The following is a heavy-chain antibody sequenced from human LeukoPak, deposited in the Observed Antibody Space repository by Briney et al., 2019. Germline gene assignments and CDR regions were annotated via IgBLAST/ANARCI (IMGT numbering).Heavy chain of an antibody. J-gene: IGHJ4*02. D-gene: IGHD2-8*01. V-gene: IGHV3-21*04. CDR1: GFSFSTFS. CDR2: ISTRSSST. CDR3: AKFAHCTTTTCYGVDY. Sequence: GGSLRLSCAASGFSFSTFSMNWVRQAPGKGLEWVSTISTRSSSTFYADSLKGRFTISRDDAKNSLFLQMNSLRAEDTAIYYCAKFAHCTTTTCYGVDYWGQGALVTVSS.